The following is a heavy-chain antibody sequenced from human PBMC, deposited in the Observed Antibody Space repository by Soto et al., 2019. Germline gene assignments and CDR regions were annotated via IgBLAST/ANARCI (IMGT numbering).Heavy chain of an antibody. Sequence: ASVKVSCTASGYTFTGYYMHWVRQAPGQGLEWMGWINPNSGGTNYAQKFQGWVTMTRDTSISTAYMELSRLRSDDTAVYYCARERPTRSPRGSRYYYYYGMDVWGQGTTVTVSS. D-gene: IGHD3-16*01. V-gene: IGHV1-2*04. CDR3: ARERPTRSPRGSRYYYYYGMDV. CDR1: GYTFTGYY. J-gene: IGHJ6*02. CDR2: INPNSGGT.